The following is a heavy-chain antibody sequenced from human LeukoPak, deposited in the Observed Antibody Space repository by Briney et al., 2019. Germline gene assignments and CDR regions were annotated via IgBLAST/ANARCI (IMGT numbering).Heavy chain of an antibody. CDR1: GDSVSSNSAS. D-gene: IGHD4-11*01. Sequence: SQTLSLSFAISGDSVSSNSASWNWLRQSPSRGLEWLGRTYFRSKWSNDYAPSVKSRIAINPDTSRNEFSLQLNSVTPEDTAVYFCARDRDSDYEWGPYDPWGQGTLVTVSS. CDR2: TYFRSKWSN. CDR3: ARDRDSDYEWGPYDP. J-gene: IGHJ5*02. V-gene: IGHV6-1*01.